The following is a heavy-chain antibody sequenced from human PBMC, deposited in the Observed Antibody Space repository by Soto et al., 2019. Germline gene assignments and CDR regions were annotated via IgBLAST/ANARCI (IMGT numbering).Heavy chain of an antibody. CDR3: AKSSSGLRDYFDS. J-gene: IGHJ4*02. D-gene: IGHD3-10*01. V-gene: IGHV3-30-3*02. CDR2: TSYDGLNT. Sequence: ESGGGVVQPGGSLRLSCAASGFTLRSFAMHWVRQAPGKGLEWVATTSYDGLNTFYGESVRGRFSISRDTSKNTLFLQMDSLKPEDTAVYFCAKSSSGLRDYFDSWGRGTLVTVSS. CDR1: GFTLRSFA.